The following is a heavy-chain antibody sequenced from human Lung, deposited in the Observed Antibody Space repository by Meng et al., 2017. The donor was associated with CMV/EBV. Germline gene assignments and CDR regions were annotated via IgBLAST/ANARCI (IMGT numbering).Heavy chain of an antibody. CDR3: ATKRSGGSGPGWAWGMDV. Sequence: SXVASGFTGSANYMSWVRQAPGKGLEWVSVINSGGWTYYADSVKGRFTISRDNSKNTVYLQLNSLRAEDTAMYYCATKRSGGSGPGWAWGMDVWGQGXTVTVSS. V-gene: IGHV3-53*01. CDR2: INSGGWT. D-gene: IGHD3-16*01. CDR1: GFTGSANY. J-gene: IGHJ6*02.